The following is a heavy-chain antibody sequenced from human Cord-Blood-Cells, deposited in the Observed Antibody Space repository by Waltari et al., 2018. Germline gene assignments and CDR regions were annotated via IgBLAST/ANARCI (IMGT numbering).Heavy chain of an antibody. CDR1: GGTFRSYA. J-gene: IGHJ6*02. Sequence: QVQLVQSGAEVKKPGYSVKVSCKASGGTFRSYAISWVRPAPGTGLEWMGGIIPIFGTANYAEKFRGRVTITADESASTAYMELSSLRSEDTAVNYCARYCSGGSCYYYYYGMDVWSQGTTVTVSS. V-gene: IGHV1-69*01. CDR3: ARYCSGGSCYYYYYGMDV. D-gene: IGHD2-15*01. CDR2: IIPIFGTA.